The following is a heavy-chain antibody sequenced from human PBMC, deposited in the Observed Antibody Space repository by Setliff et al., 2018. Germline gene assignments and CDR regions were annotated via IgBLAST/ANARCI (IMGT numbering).Heavy chain of an antibody. V-gene: IGHV4-34*01. J-gene: IGHJ6*03. CDR2: INHSGST. CDR3: ARAPDSGTYYNLYPYYNDV. CDR1: GGSISRYH. D-gene: IGHD1-26*01. Sequence: SETLSLTCTVSGGSISRYHWSWIRQPPGKGLEWIGEINHSGSTNYNPSLKSRVTISVDTSKNQFSLKLSSVTAADTAVYYCARAPDSGTYYNLYPYYNDVWGKGTTVTVSS.